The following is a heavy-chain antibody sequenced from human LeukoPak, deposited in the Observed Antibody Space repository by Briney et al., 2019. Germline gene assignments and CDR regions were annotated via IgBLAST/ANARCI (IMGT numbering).Heavy chain of an antibody. CDR3: ARGKLAYYDYVCGSERLRRYDAFDL. J-gene: IGHJ3*01. V-gene: IGHV4-61*02. Sequence: PSETLSLTCTVSGGSISSGSHYWNWIRQPAGKGLEWIGRVYPSGSTKYNPSLKSRLTISVDTSKNQFSLQLSSVTAADTAQYYCARGKLAYYDYVCGSERLRRYDAFDLWGQGTMVTVSS. CDR1: GGSISSGSHY. D-gene: IGHD3-16*01. CDR2: VYPSGST.